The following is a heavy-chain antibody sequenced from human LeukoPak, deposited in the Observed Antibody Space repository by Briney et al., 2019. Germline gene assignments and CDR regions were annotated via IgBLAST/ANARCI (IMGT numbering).Heavy chain of an antibody. J-gene: IGHJ4*02. CDR3: ARHRYTSSSSYFDF. V-gene: IGHV4-59*08. CDR1: GGSISGYY. CDR2: IYSSGST. D-gene: IGHD6-6*01. Sequence: SETLSLTCTVSGGSISGYYCTWIRQPPGKGLEGNGYIYSSGSTNYNPSLKSRVTISVDTSKNQFSLRLSSVTAADTAVYYCARHRYTSSSSYFDFWGQGTLVTVSS.